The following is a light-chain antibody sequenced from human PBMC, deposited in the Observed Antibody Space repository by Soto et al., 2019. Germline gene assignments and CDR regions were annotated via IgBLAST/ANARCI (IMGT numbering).Light chain of an antibody. J-gene: IGLJ1*01. Sequence: QAVVTQEPSLTVSPGGTVTLTCGSSTGAVTSGHYPYWFQQKPGQAPRRLIYDTSNKDSWTPARFSGSLLGGKAALTLSGAQPEDESEYYCLLSYRGAYVFGTGTKLTVL. CDR1: TGAVTSGHY. CDR2: DTS. V-gene: IGLV7-46*01. CDR3: LLSYRGAYV.